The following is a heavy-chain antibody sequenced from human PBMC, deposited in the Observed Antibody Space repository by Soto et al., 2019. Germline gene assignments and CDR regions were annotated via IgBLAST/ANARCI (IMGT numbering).Heavy chain of an antibody. J-gene: IGHJ5*02. CDR3: AGYGSGSYDAPLPANWFDT. Sequence: SVKVSCEASVGTFSSYAISWVRQAPGQGLEWMGGIIPIFGTANYAQKFQGRVTITADESTSTAYMELSSVTAADTAVYYCAGYGSGSYDAPLPANWFDTRGQETLVTVSS. V-gene: IGHV1-69*13. CDR2: IIPIFGTA. D-gene: IGHD3-10*01. CDR1: VGTFSSYA.